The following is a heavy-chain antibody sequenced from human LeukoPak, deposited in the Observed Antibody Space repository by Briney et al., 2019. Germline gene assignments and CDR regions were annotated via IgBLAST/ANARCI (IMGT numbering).Heavy chain of an antibody. CDR2: ISAYNGNT. CDR1: GYTFTSYT. J-gene: IGHJ4*02. Sequence: ASVKVSCKASGYTFTSYTISWVRQAPGQGLEWMGWISAYNGNTNYAQKFQGRVTLTTDTSTSTAYMELRSLKSDDTAVYYCARERANSGYDPAGDFWGQGTLVTVSS. CDR3: ARERANSGYDPAGDF. V-gene: IGHV1-18*01. D-gene: IGHD5-12*01.